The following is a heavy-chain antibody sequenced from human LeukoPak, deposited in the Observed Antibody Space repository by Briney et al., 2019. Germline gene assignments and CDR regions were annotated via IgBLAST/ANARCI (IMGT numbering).Heavy chain of an antibody. CDR2: ISSSGSTI. CDR3: ARGGSSGYSSSWYSTPRFDY. V-gene: IGHV3-11*01. D-gene: IGHD6-13*01. J-gene: IGHJ4*02. Sequence: GGSLRLSCAASGFTFSDYYMSWIRQAPGKGLEWVSYISSSGSTIYYADSVKGRFTISRDNAKNSLYLQMNSLRAEDTAVYYCARGGSSGYSSSWYSTPRFDYWGQGTLVTVSS. CDR1: GFTFSDYY.